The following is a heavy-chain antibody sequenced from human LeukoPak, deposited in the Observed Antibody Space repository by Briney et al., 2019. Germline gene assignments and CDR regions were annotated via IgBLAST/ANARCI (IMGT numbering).Heavy chain of an antibody. CDR3: ARGWEWLVVDY. Sequence: PSETLSLTCTASGGSFSGYYWSWIRQPPGKGLEWIGYIYYSGSTNYNPSLKSRVTISVDTSKNQFSLKLSSVTAADTAVYYCARGWEWLVVDYWGQGTLVTVSS. V-gene: IGHV4-59*01. CDR1: GGSFSGYY. J-gene: IGHJ4*02. D-gene: IGHD6-19*01. CDR2: IYYSGST.